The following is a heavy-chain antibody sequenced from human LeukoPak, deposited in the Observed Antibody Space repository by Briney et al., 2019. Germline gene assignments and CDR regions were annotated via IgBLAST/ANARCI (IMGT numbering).Heavy chain of an antibody. CDR3: ARGLSYCSGGSCYLNDAFDI. J-gene: IGHJ3*02. CDR1: GGSFSGYY. V-gene: IGHV4-34*01. Sequence: PSETLSLTCAVYGGSFSGYYWSWIRQPPGKGLEWIGEINHSGSTNYNPSLKSRVTISVDTSKNQFSLKLSSVTAADTAVYYCARGLSYCSGGSCYLNDAFDIWGQGTMVTVSS. CDR2: INHSGST. D-gene: IGHD2-15*01.